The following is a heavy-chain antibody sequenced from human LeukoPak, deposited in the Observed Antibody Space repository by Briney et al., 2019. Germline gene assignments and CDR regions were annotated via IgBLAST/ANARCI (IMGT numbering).Heavy chain of an antibody. V-gene: IGHV1-2*02. D-gene: IGHD1-14*01. CDR1: GVTVSSDA. J-gene: IGHJ4*02. CDR2: INPKSGDT. CDR3: ARVRDVTGLLY. Sequence: SCAASGVTVSSDAMRWVRQAQEKGLEWVAWINPKSGDTKYTQNLQGRVTVTRDTSISTLSMELSRLISDDTAVYYCARVRDVTGLLYWGQGTLVTVSS.